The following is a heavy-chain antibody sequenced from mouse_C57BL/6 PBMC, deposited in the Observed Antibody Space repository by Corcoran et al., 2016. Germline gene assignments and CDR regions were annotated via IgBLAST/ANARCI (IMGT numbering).Heavy chain of an antibody. CDR3: ARSKFPYCDY. J-gene: IGHJ2*01. CDR1: GYTFTTYG. CDR2: INTYSGVP. Sequence: QIQLVQSGPELKKPGETVKISCKASGYTFTTYGMSWVKQAPGKGLKWMGWINTYSGVPTYADDFKGRFAFSLETSASTAYLQINNLKNEDTATYFCARSKFPYCDYWGQGTTLTVSS. V-gene: IGHV9-3*01. D-gene: IGHD2-5*01.